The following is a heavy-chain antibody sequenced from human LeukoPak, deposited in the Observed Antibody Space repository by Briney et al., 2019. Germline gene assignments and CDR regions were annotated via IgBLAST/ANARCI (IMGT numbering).Heavy chain of an antibody. V-gene: IGHV3-23*01. D-gene: IGHD3-3*01. CDR1: GFIFSSYA. CDR2: ISGSGGST. CDR3: AKEPFLEWLPPLFDY. Sequence: PGGSLRLSCAASGFIFSSYAMSWVRQAPGKGLEWVSAISGSGGSTYYADSVKGRFTISRDNSKNTLYLQMNSLRAEDTAVYYCAKEPFLEWLPPLFDYWGQGTLVTVSS. J-gene: IGHJ4*02.